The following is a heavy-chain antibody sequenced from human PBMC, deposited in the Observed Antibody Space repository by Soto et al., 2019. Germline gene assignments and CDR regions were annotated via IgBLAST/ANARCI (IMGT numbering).Heavy chain of an antibody. Sequence: GESLRVSCKGSGYRFTSYWIGWVSKIPGKGLEWMGIIYPGDSDTRYSPSFQGQVTISADKSISTAYLQWSSLKASDTAMYYCARQIDDFWSGSSDYWGQGTLVTVSS. CDR3: ARQIDDFWSGSSDY. V-gene: IGHV5-51*01. J-gene: IGHJ4*02. CDR1: GYRFTSYW. CDR2: IYPGDSDT. D-gene: IGHD3-3*01.